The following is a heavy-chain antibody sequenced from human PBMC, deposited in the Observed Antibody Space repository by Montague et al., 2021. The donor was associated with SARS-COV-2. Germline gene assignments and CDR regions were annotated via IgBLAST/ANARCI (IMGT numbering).Heavy chain of an antibody. Sequence: SVKVSCKASGYTFSSYDINWVRQATGQGLEWMGWMNPNSGNTGYAQKFQGRVTMTRDTSISTAYMELSSLRSEDTAVYYCARALSRRIVVVIASVLREYYFDYWGQGTLVTVSS. V-gene: IGHV1-8*01. CDR3: ARALSRRIVVVIASVLREYYFDY. D-gene: IGHD2-21*01. J-gene: IGHJ4*02. CDR2: MNPNSGNT. CDR1: GYTFSSYD.